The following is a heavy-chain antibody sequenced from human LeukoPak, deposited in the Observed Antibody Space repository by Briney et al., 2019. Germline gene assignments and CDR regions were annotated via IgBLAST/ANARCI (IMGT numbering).Heavy chain of an antibody. V-gene: IGHV3-23*01. CDR1: GFTFSSYA. D-gene: IGHD5-18*01. CDR3: AKDRRIQLWPLDY. J-gene: IGHJ4*02. CDR2: ISGSGGST. Sequence: PGGSLRLSCAASGFTFSSYAMSWVRQAPGKGLEWVPAISGSGGSTYYADSVKGRFTISRDNSKNTLYLQMNSLRAEDTAVYYCAKDRRIQLWPLDYWGQGTLVTVSS.